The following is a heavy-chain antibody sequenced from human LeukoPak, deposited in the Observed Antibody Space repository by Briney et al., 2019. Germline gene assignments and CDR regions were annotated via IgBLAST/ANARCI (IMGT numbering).Heavy chain of an antibody. D-gene: IGHD6-6*01. CDR1: GFTFSSYS. CDR3: ASLKQLVPGYYYYYMDV. J-gene: IGHJ6*03. Sequence: GGSLRLSCAASGFTFSSYSMNWVRQAPGKGLEWVSSISSSSSYIYYADSVKGRFTISRDNAKNSLCLQMNSLRAEDTAVYYCASLKQLVPGYYYYYMDVWGKGNTVTVSS. V-gene: IGHV3-21*01. CDR2: ISSSSSYI.